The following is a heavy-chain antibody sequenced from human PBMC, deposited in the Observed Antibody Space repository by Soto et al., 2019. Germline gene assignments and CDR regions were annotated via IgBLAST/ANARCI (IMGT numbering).Heavy chain of an antibody. D-gene: IGHD2-2*01. Sequence: GGPLRLCCAASGFTSGSYWMSWVRQAPGKGLEWVGNIKQDGSEKNYEDSLKGRFTISRDNAKNSLFLQMNSMRADDTAVYYCARDLCSSRSCFFDFWGQGTLVTVSS. J-gene: IGHJ4*02. CDR3: ARDLCSSRSCFFDF. CDR1: GFTSGSYW. CDR2: IKQDGSEK. V-gene: IGHV3-7*01.